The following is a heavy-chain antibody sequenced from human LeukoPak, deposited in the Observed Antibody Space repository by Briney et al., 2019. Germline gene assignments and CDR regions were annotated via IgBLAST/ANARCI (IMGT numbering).Heavy chain of an antibody. CDR1: GFTFSSYW. V-gene: IGHV3-21*01. CDR2: ISSSSSYI. CDR3: ARDDYGGNSFNY. D-gene: IGHD4-17*01. Sequence: GGSLRLSCAASGFTFSSYWMHWVRQAPGKGLEWVSSISSSSSYIYYADSVKGRFTISRDNAKNSLYLQMNSLRAEDTAVYYCARDDYGGNSFNYWGQGTLVTVSS. J-gene: IGHJ4*02.